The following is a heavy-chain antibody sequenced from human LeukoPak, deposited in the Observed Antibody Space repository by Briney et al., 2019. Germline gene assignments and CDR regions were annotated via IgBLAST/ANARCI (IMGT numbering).Heavy chain of an antibody. CDR2: IIPLLGTP. J-gene: IGHJ1*01. CDR3: ARWTHGSGAGFFIH. D-gene: IGHD3-10*01. Sequence: SVKVSCKASGGAFSNYAVNWVRQAPGQGLEWMGGIIPLLGTPSYAQKFQGRVTITADESTTTAYMELSSLRSEDTAVYYCARWTHGSGAGFFIHWGQGTLVTVSS. V-gene: IGHV1-69*13. CDR1: GGAFSNYA.